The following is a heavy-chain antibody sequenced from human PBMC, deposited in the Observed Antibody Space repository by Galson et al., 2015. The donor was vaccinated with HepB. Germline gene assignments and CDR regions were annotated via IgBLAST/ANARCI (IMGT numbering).Heavy chain of an antibody. CDR2: VYGGVNT. D-gene: IGHD2-8*01. Sequence: SLRLSCAVSGLSVFDNYMTWVRQAPGKGLEWVSRVYGGVNTTHADTVRGRFTLSADPSKNTVFPQMNSLRVDDTAVYYCVRYCTKTSCPKAGAFDFWGQGTMVTVSS. V-gene: IGHV3-53*01. CDR3: VRYCTKTSCPKAGAFDF. CDR1: GLSVFDNY. J-gene: IGHJ3*01.